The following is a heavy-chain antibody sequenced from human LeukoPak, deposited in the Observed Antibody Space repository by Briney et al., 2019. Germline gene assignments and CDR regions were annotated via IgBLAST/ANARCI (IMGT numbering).Heavy chain of an antibody. J-gene: IGHJ3*02. CDR2: IYYSGST. D-gene: IGHD4-17*01. CDR3: ARLLQFGDYVTCDAFDI. Sequence: SETLSLTCTVSGGSISSSSYYWGWIRQPPGKGLEWIGSIYYSGSTYYNPSLKSRVTISVDTSKNQFSLKLSSVTAADTAVYYCARLLQFGDYVTCDAFDIWGQGTMVTVSS. V-gene: IGHV4-39*01. CDR1: GGSISSSSYY.